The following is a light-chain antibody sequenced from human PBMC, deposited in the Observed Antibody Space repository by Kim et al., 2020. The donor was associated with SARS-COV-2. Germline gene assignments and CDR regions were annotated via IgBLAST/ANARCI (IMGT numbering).Light chain of an antibody. CDR2: QDS. J-gene: IGLJ1*01. CDR3: QAWDSSTDYV. V-gene: IGLV3-1*01. CDR1: KLGDKY. Sequence: SYELTQPPSVSVSPGQTASITCSGDKLGDKYACXYQQKPGQSPVLVIYQDSKRPSGILERFSGSTSGNTATLTISGTQAMDEADYYCQAWDSSTDYVFGT.